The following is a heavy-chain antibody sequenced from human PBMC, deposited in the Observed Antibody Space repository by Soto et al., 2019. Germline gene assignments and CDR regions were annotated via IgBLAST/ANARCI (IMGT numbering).Heavy chain of an antibody. J-gene: IGHJ6*03. Sequence: EVQLVESGGGLVQPGGSLRLSCAASGFTFSSYDMHWVRQATGKGLEWVSAIGTAGDTYYPGSVKGRFTISRENAKNSLYLQMNSLRAGDTAVYYCARGPDYGDYDHYYYYMDVWGKGTTVTVS. D-gene: IGHD4-17*01. CDR3: ARGPDYGDYDHYYYYMDV. CDR1: GFTFSSYD. CDR2: IGTAGDT. V-gene: IGHV3-13*01.